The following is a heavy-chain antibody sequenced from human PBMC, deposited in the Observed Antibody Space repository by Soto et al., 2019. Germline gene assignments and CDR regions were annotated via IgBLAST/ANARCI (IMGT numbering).Heavy chain of an antibody. CDR1: GGTLSDHG. D-gene: IGHD3-10*01. CDR2: TIPVFNTA. J-gene: IGHJ3*02. Sequence: QVQLEQSGAEVKKPGSSVKVSCKASGGTLSDHGVAWLRQAPGQGLDWMGGTIPVFNTAKYAQKFQGRVTVTADKFTNIAAMELSSLRSEDTAFYFCAQGFSGSGNYYNGPSAFDIWGQGTMVIVSS. CDR3: AQGFSGSGNYYNGPSAFDI. V-gene: IGHV1-69*06.